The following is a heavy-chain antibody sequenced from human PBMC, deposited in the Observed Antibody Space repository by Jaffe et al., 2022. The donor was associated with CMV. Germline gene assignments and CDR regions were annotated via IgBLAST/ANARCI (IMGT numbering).Heavy chain of an antibody. CDR1: GFTFSNAW. CDR2: IKSKTDGGTT. D-gene: IGHD5-18*01. Sequence: EVQLVESGGGLVKPGGSLRLSCAASGFTFSNAWMSWVRQAPGKGLEWVGRIKSKTDGGTTDYAAPVKGRFTISRDDSKNTLYLQMNSLKTEDTAVYYCTTVPGGVADGYSYGYAPYYYYGMDVWGQGTTVTVSS. J-gene: IGHJ6*02. CDR3: TTVPGGVADGYSYGYAPYYYYGMDV. V-gene: IGHV3-15*01.